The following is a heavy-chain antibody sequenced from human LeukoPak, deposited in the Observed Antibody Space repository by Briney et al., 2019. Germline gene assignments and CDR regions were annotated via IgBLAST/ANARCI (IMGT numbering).Heavy chain of an antibody. CDR1: GGSISCYY. CDR2: IYYSGST. J-gene: IGHJ3*02. D-gene: IGHD1-14*01. Sequence: SETLSLTCTVSGGSISCYYWSWIRQPPGKGLEWIGYIYYSGSTNYNPSLKSRVTISVDTSKNQFSLKLSSVTAADTAVYYCARRSTGGRVFDIWGQGTMVTVSS. CDR3: ARRSTGGRVFDI. V-gene: IGHV4-59*01.